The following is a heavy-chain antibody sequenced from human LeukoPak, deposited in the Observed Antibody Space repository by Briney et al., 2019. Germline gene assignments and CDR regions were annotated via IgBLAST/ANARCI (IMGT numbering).Heavy chain of an antibody. V-gene: IGHV4-30-4*08. Sequence: SQTLSLTCTVSGGSISSGDYYWSWIRQPPGKGLEWIGYIYYSGSTYYNPSLKSRVTISVDTSKNQFSLKLSSVTAADTAVYYCARDSSSSNYYNWFDHWGQGTLVTVSS. CDR1: GGSISSGDYY. D-gene: IGHD6-6*01. CDR2: IYYSGST. CDR3: ARDSSSSNYYNWFDH. J-gene: IGHJ5*02.